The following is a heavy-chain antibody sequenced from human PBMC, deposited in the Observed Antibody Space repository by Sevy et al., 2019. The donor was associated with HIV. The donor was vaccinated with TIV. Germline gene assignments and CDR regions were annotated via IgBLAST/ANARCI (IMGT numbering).Heavy chain of an antibody. V-gene: IGHV3-33*01. CDR1: RFTYSSYG. CDR3: ARESIAVAGIGYYFDY. J-gene: IGHJ4*02. Sequence: GGSLRLSCAASRFTYSSYGMHWVHQAPGKGLEWVAVIWYDGTNKEYADSVKGRFTISRDNSKNTLYLQVNSLRAEDTAVYYCARESIAVAGIGYYFDYWGQGTLVTVSS. CDR2: IWYDGTNK. D-gene: IGHD6-19*01.